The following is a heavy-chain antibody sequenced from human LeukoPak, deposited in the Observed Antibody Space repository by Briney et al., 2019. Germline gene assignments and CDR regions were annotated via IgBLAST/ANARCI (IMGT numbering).Heavy chain of an antibody. D-gene: IGHD5-24*01. J-gene: IGHJ4*02. V-gene: IGHV3-7*01. Sequence: QSWGSLRLSCAASGFTFSSYWMSWVRQAPGKGLEWVANIKQDGSEKYYVDSVKGRFTISRDNAKNSLYLQMNSLRAEDTAVYYCAKDMDGYSIFDYWGQGTLVTVSS. CDR1: GFTFSSYW. CDR2: IKQDGSEK. CDR3: AKDMDGYSIFDY.